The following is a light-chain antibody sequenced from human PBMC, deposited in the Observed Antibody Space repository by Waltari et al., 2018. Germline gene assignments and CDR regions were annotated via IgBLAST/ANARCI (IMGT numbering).Light chain of an antibody. CDR1: QSVDRY. Sequence: VLTQSPATLSLSPGERATLSCRASQSVDRYLAWYQQKPGQAPRLLIYDTSNRDTGTPARFSDSGSGTDFTLTISSLEPEDFAVYYCQQRKNWPPLTFGGGTKVEIK. CDR3: QQRKNWPPLT. J-gene: IGKJ4*01. V-gene: IGKV3-11*01. CDR2: DTS.